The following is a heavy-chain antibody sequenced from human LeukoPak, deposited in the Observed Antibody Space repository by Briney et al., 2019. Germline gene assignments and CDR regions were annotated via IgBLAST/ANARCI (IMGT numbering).Heavy chain of an antibody. CDR2: ISAYNGNT. D-gene: IGHD5-18*01. Sequence: ASVKVSCKASGYTFRNHGISWVRQAPGQGLEWMGWISAYNGNTNYAQKLQGRITMTTDTSISTAYMELSRLRSDDTAVYYCARSQSGYSYGQYYFDYWGQGTLVTVSS. CDR3: ARSQSGYSYGQYYFDY. CDR1: GYTFRNHG. V-gene: IGHV1-18*01. J-gene: IGHJ4*02.